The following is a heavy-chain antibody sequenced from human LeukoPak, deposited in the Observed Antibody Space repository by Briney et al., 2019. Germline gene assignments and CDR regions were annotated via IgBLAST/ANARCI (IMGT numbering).Heavy chain of an antibody. D-gene: IGHD2-15*01. CDR3: ARHTLVAASSFDY. Sequence: SETLSLTCTVSGGSITGYYWSWIRQPPGKGLEWIGYIYYSGSTNYNPSLKSRVTISVDTSKNQFSLKLSSVTAADTAVYYCARHTLVAASSFDYWGQGTLVPVSS. CDR1: GGSITGYY. J-gene: IGHJ4*02. V-gene: IGHV4-59*08. CDR2: IYYSGST.